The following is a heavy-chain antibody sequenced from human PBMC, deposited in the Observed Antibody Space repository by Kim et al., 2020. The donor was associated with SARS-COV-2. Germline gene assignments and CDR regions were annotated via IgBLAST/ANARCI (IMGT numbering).Heavy chain of an antibody. Sequence: SETLSLTCAVYGGSFSGYYWSWIRQPPGKGLEWIGEINHSGSTNYNPSLKSRVTISVDTSKNQFSLKLSSVTAADTAVYYCARGKKLLLWFGELLSRYYFDYWGQGTLVTVSS. CDR3: ARGKKLLLWFGELLSRYYFDY. CDR1: GGSFSGYY. J-gene: IGHJ4*02. D-gene: IGHD3-10*01. CDR2: INHSGST. V-gene: IGHV4-34*01.